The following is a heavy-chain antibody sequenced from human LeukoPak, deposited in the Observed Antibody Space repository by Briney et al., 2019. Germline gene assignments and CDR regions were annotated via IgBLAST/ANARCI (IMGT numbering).Heavy chain of an antibody. V-gene: IGHV3-23*01. D-gene: IGHD1-1*01. CDR2: ISGSGTST. Sequence: GGSLRLSCAASGFTFSTYAMSWVRQAPGKGLEWVSTISGSGTSTYYADSVKGRFTISRDNAKNSLYLQMNSLRAEDTAVYYCAKGPDRLERIFDYWGQGTLVTVSS. CDR3: AKGPDRLERIFDY. J-gene: IGHJ4*02. CDR1: GFTFSTYA.